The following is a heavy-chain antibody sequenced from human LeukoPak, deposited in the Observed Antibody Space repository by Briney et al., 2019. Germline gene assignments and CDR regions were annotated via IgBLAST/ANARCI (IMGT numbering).Heavy chain of an antibody. J-gene: IGHJ5*02. CDR1: GYTFTSYD. CDR3: AISAVPAAGTNWFDP. Sequence: GASVKVPCKSSGYTFTSYDINWVRQATGQGLEWMGWMKPNSGNTGYAQKFQGRVTMTRNTSISTAYMELSSLRSEDTAVYYCAISAVPAAGTNWFDPWGQGTLVTVSS. CDR2: MKPNSGNT. V-gene: IGHV1-8*01. D-gene: IGHD2-2*01.